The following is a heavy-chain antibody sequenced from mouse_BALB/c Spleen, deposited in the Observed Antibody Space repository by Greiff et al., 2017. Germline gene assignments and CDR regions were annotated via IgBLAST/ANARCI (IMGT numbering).Heavy chain of an antibody. J-gene: IGHJ1*01. CDR1: GFAFSSYD. Sequence: EVHLVESGGGLVKPGGSLKLSCAASGFAFSSYDMSWVRQTPEKRLEWVAYISSGGGSTYYPDTVKGRFTISRDNAKNTLYLQMSSLKSEDTAMYYCARQGDGYFWYFDVWGAGTTVTVSS. V-gene: IGHV5-12-1*01. CDR2: ISSGGGST. D-gene: IGHD2-3*01. CDR3: ARQGDGYFWYFDV.